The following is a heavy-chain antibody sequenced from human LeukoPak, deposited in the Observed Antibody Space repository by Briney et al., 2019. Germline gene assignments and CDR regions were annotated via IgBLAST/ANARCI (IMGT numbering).Heavy chain of an antibody. D-gene: IGHD6-19*01. CDR2: IWYDGSNK. J-gene: IGHJ4*02. CDR1: GFTFSSYS. V-gene: IGHV3-33*08. Sequence: GGSLRLSCAASGFTFSSYSMNWVRQAPGKGLEWVAVIWYDGSNKYYADSVKGRFTISRDNSKNTLYLQMNSLRAEDTAVYYCARDHGSSGWYDYWGQGTLVTVSS. CDR3: ARDHGSSGWYDY.